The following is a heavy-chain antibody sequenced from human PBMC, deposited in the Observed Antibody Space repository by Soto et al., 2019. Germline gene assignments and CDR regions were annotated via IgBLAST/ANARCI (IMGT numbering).Heavy chain of an antibody. CDR1: GYTFTSYG. V-gene: IGHV1-18*04. D-gene: IGHD6-13*01. Sequence: ASVKVSCKASGYTFTSYGISWVRQAPGQGLEWMGWISAYNGNTNYAQKLQGRVTMTTDTSTSTAYMELRSLRSDDTAVYYCARVARIAAAGPDLNWFDPWGQGTLVTVSS. CDR2: ISAYNGNT. CDR3: ARVARIAAAGPDLNWFDP. J-gene: IGHJ5*02.